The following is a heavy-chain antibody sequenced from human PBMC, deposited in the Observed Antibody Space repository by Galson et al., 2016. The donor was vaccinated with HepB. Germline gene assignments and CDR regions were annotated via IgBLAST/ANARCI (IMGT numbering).Heavy chain of an antibody. CDR3: VKINGYNHGWPYKHFDH. J-gene: IGHJ5*02. D-gene: IGHD5-12*01. V-gene: IGHV3-23*01. CDR1: GFTFNNFA. CDR2: ITGLGGKA. Sequence: SLRLSCAASGFTFNNFAMNWVRQAPGKGLEWVSSITGLGGKAFYSDSVKGRFTFSRDNSANTLFLQMTSLRPEDTAVYYCVKINGYNHGWPYKHFDHWGQGTQVIVSS.